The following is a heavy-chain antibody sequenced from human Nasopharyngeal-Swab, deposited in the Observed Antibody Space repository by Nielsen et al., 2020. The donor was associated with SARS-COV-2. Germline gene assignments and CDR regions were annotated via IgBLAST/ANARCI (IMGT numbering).Heavy chain of an antibody. V-gene: IGHV3-23*03. Sequence: WIRQPPGKGLEWVSVIYGGGSSTYYADSVKGRFTISRDNSKNTLYLQMNSLRAEDTAVYYCAKAKTPYSNYGDYYYGMDVWGQGTTVTVSS. CDR2: IYGGGSST. CDR3: AKAKTPYSNYGDYYYGMDV. D-gene: IGHD4-11*01. J-gene: IGHJ6*02.